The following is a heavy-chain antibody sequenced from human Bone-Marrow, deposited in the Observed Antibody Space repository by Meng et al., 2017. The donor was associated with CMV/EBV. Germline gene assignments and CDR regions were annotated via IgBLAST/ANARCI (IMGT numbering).Heavy chain of an antibody. CDR1: GGTFSSYA. D-gene: IGHD2-2*01. J-gene: IGHJ5*02. CDR2: IIPIFGTA. V-gene: IGHV1-69*06. Sequence: SVKVSCKASGGTFSSYAISWVRQAPGQGLEWMGGIIPIFGTANYAQKFQGRVTITADKSTSTAYMELSSLRSEDTAVYYCARVPYCSSTSCYRNWFDPWGQGTLVTVSS. CDR3: ARVPYCSSTSCYRNWFDP.